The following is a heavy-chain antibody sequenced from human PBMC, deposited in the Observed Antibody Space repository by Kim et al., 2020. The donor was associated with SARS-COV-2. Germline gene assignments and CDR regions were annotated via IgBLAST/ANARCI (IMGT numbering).Heavy chain of an antibody. J-gene: IGHJ4*02. CDR2: IRSGGVST. D-gene: IGHD4-17*01. CDR3: AKEMRPGVTLTLDN. CDR1: GFTFSNYA. V-gene: IGHV3-23*01. Sequence: GGSLRLSCAASGFTFSNYAMSWVRQAPGKGLEWVSGIRSGGVSTYYADSVKGRFTIYRDNSKNTLYLQMSSLRAEDTAVYYCAKEMRPGVTLTLDNWGQGTLVTVSS.